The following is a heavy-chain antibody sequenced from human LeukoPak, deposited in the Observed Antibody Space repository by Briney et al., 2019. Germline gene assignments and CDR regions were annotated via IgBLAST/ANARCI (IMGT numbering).Heavy chain of an antibody. CDR1: GYTFSRYG. CDR3: ARESGLGVIEPAATPFDP. V-gene: IGHV1-18*01. Sequence: ASVKVSCKASGYTFSRYGISWVRQAPGQGLEWMGWISAYNGNTNYAQKFQGRVTMTTDTSTSTAYMDLRSLRFDDTAVYYCARESGLGVIEPAATPFDPWGQGTLVTVSS. CDR2: ISAYNGNT. D-gene: IGHD2-2*01. J-gene: IGHJ5*02.